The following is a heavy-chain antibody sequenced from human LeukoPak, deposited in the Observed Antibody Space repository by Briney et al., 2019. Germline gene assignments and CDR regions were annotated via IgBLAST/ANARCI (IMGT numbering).Heavy chain of an antibody. CDR3: ARIPLYFLEPFDY. CDR1: GGSVTGYY. J-gene: IGHJ4*02. Sequence: RSSESLSPTCAVYGGSVTGYYWSWIRQPPGKGLEWIGVISHRGRTHYNPSLKGRATMSVDTSKNQFELEVDSVTAADTAVYYCARIPLYFLEPFDYWGQGILVTVSS. D-gene: IGHD3-3*01. V-gene: IGHV4-34*01. CDR2: ISHRGRT.